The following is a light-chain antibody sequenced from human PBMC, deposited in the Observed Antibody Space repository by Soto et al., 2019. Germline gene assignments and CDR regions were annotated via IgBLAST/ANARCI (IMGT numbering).Light chain of an antibody. Sequence: QSVLTQPPSASGTPGQRVIISCSGSSSNFGGNTANWYQQFPGTAPKVLIYGNDQRPSGVPDRFSGSKSGTSASLAISGLQSEDEADYYCAAWDDRLNGGVFGGGTKLTVL. CDR2: GND. CDR3: AAWDDRLNGGV. V-gene: IGLV1-44*01. J-gene: IGLJ3*02. CDR1: SSNFGGNT.